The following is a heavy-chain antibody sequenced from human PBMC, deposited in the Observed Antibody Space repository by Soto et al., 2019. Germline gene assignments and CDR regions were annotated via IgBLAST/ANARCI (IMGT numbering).Heavy chain of an antibody. CDR2: IFHSGST. D-gene: IGHD3-10*01. Sequence: PSETLSLTCAVSYGSISSGGYSWSWIRQPPGKGLEWIGYIFHSGSTYYNPSLKSRVTISVDRSKNQFSLKLSSVTAADTAVYYCARSPGRTLDYWGQGTLVTVSS. CDR3: ARSPGRTLDY. J-gene: IGHJ4*02. V-gene: IGHV4-30-2*01. CDR1: YGSISSGGYS.